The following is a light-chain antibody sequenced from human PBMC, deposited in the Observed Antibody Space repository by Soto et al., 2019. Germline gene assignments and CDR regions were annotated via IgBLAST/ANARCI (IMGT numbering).Light chain of an antibody. CDR3: CSYAGTYTVV. V-gene: IGLV2-11*01. CDR2: DVS. Sequence: QSALTQPRSVSGSPGQSVTISCTGTGNDVGGYDFVSWYQQHPGKAPKLMIYDVSKRPSGVPDRFSGSKSGNTASLTISGLKADDEADYYCCSYAGTYTVVFGGGTKLTVL. CDR1: GNDVGGYDF. J-gene: IGLJ2*01.